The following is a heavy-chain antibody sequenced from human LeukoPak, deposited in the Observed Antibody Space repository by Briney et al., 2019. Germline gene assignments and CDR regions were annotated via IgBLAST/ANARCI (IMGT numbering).Heavy chain of an antibody. CDR2: INPSGGST. CDR3: ARAGGTTVVTHSIDY. Sequence: GASVKVSCEASGYTFTSYYMHWVRQAPGQGLEWMGIINPSGGSTSYAQKFQGRVTMTRDMSTSTVYMELSSLRPEDTAVYYCARAGGTTVVTHSIDYWGQGTLVTVSS. V-gene: IGHV1-46*01. CDR1: GYTFTSYY. D-gene: IGHD4-23*01. J-gene: IGHJ4*02.